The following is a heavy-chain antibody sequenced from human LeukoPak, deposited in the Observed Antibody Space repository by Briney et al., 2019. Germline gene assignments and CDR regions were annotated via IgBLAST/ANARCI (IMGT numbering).Heavy chain of an antibody. CDR3: ARVGDGLNDAFDI. D-gene: IGHD5-24*01. CDR1: AYTFTGYY. V-gene: IGHV1-2*06. CDR2: INPNSGGT. Sequence: ASVKVSCKASAYTFTGYYMNWVRQAPGQGLEWMGRINPNSGGTNYAQKFQGRVTMTRDTSISTAYMELSRLRSDDTAVYYCARVGDGLNDAFDIWGQGTMVTVSS. J-gene: IGHJ3*02.